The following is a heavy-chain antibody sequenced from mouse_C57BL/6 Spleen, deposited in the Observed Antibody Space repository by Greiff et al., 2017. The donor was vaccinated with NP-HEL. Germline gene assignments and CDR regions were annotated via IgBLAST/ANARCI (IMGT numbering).Heavy chain of an antibody. J-gene: IGHJ2*01. CDR1: GYTFTSYW. CDR2: INPSNGGT. V-gene: IGHV1-53*01. CDR3: ARWVLIPTVADYFDY. D-gene: IGHD1-1*01. Sequence: QVQLQQPGTELVKPGASVKLSCKASGYTFTSYWMHWVKQRPGQGLEWIGNINPSNGGTNYNEKFKSKATLTVDKSSSTAYMQLSSLTSADSAVYYWARWVLIPTVADYFDYWGQGTTLTVSS.